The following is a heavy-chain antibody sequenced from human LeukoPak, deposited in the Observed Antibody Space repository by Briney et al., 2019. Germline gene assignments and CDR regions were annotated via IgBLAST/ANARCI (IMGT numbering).Heavy chain of an antibody. D-gene: IGHD5-24*01. CDR2: INPSGGST. V-gene: IGHV1-46*01. CDR1: GYTFTSYY. J-gene: IGHJ4*02. CDR3: ARAPEMATIKD. Sequence: ASVKVSCKASGYTFTSYYMHWVRQAPGQGLEWMGIINPSGGSTSYAQKFQGRVTTTRDTSTSTVYMELSSLRSEDTAVYYCARAPEMATIKDWGQGTLVTVSS.